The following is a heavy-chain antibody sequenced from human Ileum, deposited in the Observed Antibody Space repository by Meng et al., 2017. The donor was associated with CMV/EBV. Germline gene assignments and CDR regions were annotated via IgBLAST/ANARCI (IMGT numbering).Heavy chain of an antibody. Sequence: GESLKISCAASGFTFSNFAMYWVRQPPGKGPEWVTVISYDGKNEYNADSVEGRFTISRDNFKNTLYLQMNNLRAEDTAVYYCAKIDQQQNYFDCWGQGTLVTVSS. CDR3: AKIDQQQNYFDC. CDR1: GFTFSNFA. J-gene: IGHJ4*02. D-gene: IGHD6-13*01. V-gene: IGHV3-30*04. CDR2: ISYDGKNE.